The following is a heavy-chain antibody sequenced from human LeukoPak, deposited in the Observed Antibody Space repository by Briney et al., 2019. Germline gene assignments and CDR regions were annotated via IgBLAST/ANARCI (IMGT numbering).Heavy chain of an antibody. V-gene: IGHV3-23*01. J-gene: IGHJ4*02. CDR3: ARGHYDILTGPDYYFDY. CDR1: GFTFSTYA. D-gene: IGHD3-9*01. CDR2: ISGTGGGT. Sequence: PGGSLRLSCAASGFTFSTYAMTWVRQAPGKGLEWVSLISGTGGGTYYADSVKGRFTISRDNSKNTLYLQMNSLRAEDTAVYYCARGHYDILTGPDYYFDYWGQGTLVTVSS.